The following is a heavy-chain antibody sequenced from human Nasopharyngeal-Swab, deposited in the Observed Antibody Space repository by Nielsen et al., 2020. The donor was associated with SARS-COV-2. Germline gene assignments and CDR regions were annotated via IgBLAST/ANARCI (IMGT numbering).Heavy chain of an antibody. CDR3: VRDESGDYLGLPFDA. D-gene: IGHD4-17*01. J-gene: IGHJ4*02. CDR1: GASISNRTYY. Sequence: SETLSLTCSVSGASISNRTYYWGWIRQSHEKGLQWIGTVVYTGTYYNPSLQSRVTISVDTSKNQFSLKLTSVNAADTAVYYCVRDESGDYLGLPFDAWGPGTLVTVSS. V-gene: IGHV4-39*07. CDR2: VVYTGT.